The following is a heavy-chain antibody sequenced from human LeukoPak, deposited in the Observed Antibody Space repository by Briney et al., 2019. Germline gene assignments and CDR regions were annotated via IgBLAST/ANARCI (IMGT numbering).Heavy chain of an antibody. J-gene: IGHJ4*02. V-gene: IGHV1-2*02. CDR1: GYTFTGYY. CDR2: INPNSGGT. CDR3: ARGYDSIDY. Sequence: VASVKVSCKASGYTFTGYYMHWVRQAPGQGLEWMGWINPNSGGTNYAQKFQGRVTMTRDTSNNAAYMELSRLRSDDTAVYYCARGYDSIDYWGQGTLVTVSS. D-gene: IGHD3-3*01.